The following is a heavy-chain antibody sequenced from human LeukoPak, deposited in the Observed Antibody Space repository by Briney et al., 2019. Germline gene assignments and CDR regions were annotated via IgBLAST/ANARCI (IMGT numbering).Heavy chain of an antibody. J-gene: IGHJ4*02. CDR3: ARGPLDSGYTYFDY. V-gene: IGHV4-59*01. Sequence: SETLSLTCTVSGGSISSYYWSWIRQPPGKGLEWIGYIYDSGSTNYNPSLKSRVTISLDTSKNQFSLKLSSVTAADTAVYYCARGPLDSGYTYFDYWGQGTLVTVSS. CDR2: IYDSGST. D-gene: IGHD5-18*01. CDR1: GGSISSYY.